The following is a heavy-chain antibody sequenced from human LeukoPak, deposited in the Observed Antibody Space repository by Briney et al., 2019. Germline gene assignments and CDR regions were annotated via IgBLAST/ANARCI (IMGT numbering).Heavy chain of an antibody. V-gene: IGHV1-18*01. CDR1: GYTFNNYG. CDR2: ISAYNGDT. CDR3: ARNRGYGDYIFSY. J-gene: IGHJ4*02. D-gene: IGHD4-17*01. Sequence: EASVKVSCKASGYTFNNYGINWVRQAPGRGLEWVGWISAYNGDTNYAQKFQDRVSMTTDTSTSTGYMELKSLVSDDTAVYYCARNRGYGDYIFSYWGQGTLVTVSS.